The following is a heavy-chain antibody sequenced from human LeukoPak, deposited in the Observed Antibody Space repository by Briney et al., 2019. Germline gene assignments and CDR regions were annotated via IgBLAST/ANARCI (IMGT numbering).Heavy chain of an antibody. CDR3: ARGGLRYFDGYSDY. CDR1: GFTFSSYW. D-gene: IGHD3-9*01. Sequence: GGSLRLSCAASGFTFSSYWMSWVRQAPGKGLEWVANIKQDGSEKYYVDSVKGRFTISRDNAKNSLYLQMNSLRAEDTAVYYCARGGLRYFDGYSDYWGQGTLVTVSS. V-gene: IGHV3-7*01. CDR2: IKQDGSEK. J-gene: IGHJ4*02.